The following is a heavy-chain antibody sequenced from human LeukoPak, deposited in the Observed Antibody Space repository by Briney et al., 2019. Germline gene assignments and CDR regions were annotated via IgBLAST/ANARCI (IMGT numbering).Heavy chain of an antibody. J-gene: IGHJ4*02. CDR2: INGDGSRT. CDR3: ARGKYNLACDG. CDR1: GFTLSDYY. D-gene: IGHD1-1*01. V-gene: IGHV3-74*01. Sequence: PGGSLRLSCAASGFTLSDYYMHWVRQAPGKGLVWVSHINGDGSRTGYADSVKGRFTISRDNAKNTLYLQLNSLRAEDTAVYYCARGKYNLACDGWGQGTLVTVSS.